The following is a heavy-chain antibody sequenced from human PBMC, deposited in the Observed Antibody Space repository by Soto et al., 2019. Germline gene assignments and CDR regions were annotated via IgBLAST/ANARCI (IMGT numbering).Heavy chain of an antibody. Sequence: QVQLQQWGAGLLKPSETLSLTCAVYGGSFSGYYWSWIRQPPGKGLEWIGEINHSGSTNYNPSLKRRASISVDPFKHHFSLQLSSVTAADTGVYSCARVSRITIFGVVITSSYYGMDVWGQGTTVTVSS. CDR1: GGSFSGYY. CDR2: INHSGST. CDR3: ARVSRITIFGVVITSSYYGMDV. D-gene: IGHD3-3*01. V-gene: IGHV4-34*01. J-gene: IGHJ6*02.